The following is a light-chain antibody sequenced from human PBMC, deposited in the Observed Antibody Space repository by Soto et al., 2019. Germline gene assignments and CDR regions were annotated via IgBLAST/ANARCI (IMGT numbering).Light chain of an antibody. Sequence: EIVLTQSPDTLSLSPGEDATLSCRASQSVSSLLAWYQQKPGQAPRLLIYRASTRAAGLPDRFSGSGSGTDFTLTITSLQSEDFAVYYCQQYWKWPITFGQGTRLEIK. V-gene: IGKV3-15*01. CDR3: QQYWKWPIT. J-gene: IGKJ5*01. CDR1: QSVSSL. CDR2: RAS.